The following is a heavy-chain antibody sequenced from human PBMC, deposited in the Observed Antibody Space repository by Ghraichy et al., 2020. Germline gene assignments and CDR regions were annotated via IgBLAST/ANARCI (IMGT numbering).Heavy chain of an antibody. CDR1: GGSISSYY. V-gene: IGHV4-4*07. Sequence: SETLSLTCTVSGGSISSYYWSWIRQPAGKGLEWIGLMSTSGTNYDPSLKRRRTMSVDTSNNQFSLKLNSVTAADTAVYYCARGHCSGSSCYTWYFALWGRGTLVTVFS. J-gene: IGHJ2*01. CDR3: ARGHCSGSSCYTWYFAL. D-gene: IGHD2-2*02. CDR2: MSTSGT.